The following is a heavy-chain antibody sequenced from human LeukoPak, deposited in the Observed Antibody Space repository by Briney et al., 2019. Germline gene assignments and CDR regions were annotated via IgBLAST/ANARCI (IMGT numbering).Heavy chain of an antibody. V-gene: IGHV4-30-2*01. Sequence: PSQTLSLTCTVSGGSISSGGYYWSWIRQPPGKGLEWVGYIYHSGSTYYNPSLKSRVTISVDRSKNQFSLKLSSVTAADTAVYYCARDSAYDSDYWGQGTLVTVSS. D-gene: IGHD3-22*01. CDR3: ARDSAYDSDY. CDR1: GGSISSGGYY. J-gene: IGHJ4*02. CDR2: IYHSGST.